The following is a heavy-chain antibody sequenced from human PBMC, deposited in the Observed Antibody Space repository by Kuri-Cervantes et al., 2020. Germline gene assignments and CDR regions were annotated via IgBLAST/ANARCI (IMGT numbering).Heavy chain of an antibody. J-gene: IGHJ4*02. V-gene: IGHV5-51*01. Sequence: GGSLQISRQGSGYSFTSYWIGWVRQMPGKGLEWMGIIYPGDSDTRYSPSFQGQVTISADKSISTAYLQWSSLKASDTAMYYCARHKYSSGWSHFDYWGQGTLVTVSS. D-gene: IGHD6-19*01. CDR3: ARHKYSSGWSHFDY. CDR1: GYSFTSYW. CDR2: IYPGDSDT.